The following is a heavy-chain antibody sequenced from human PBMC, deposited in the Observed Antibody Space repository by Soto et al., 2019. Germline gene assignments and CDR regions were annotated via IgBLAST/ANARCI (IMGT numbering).Heavy chain of an antibody. D-gene: IGHD5-12*01. CDR3: ANSDIVATEEALYYYYMDV. J-gene: IGHJ6*03. Sequence: GGSLRLSCAASGFTFSSYAMSWVRQAPGKGLEWVSAISGSGGSTYYADSVKGRFTISRDNSKNTLYLQMNSLRAEDTAVYYCANSDIVATEEALYYYYMDVWGKGTTVTVSS. CDR1: GFTFSSYA. CDR2: ISGSGGST. V-gene: IGHV3-23*01.